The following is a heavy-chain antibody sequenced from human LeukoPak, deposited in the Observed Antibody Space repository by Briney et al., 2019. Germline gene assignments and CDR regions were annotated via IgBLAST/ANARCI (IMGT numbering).Heavy chain of an antibody. J-gene: IGHJ4*02. Sequence: SETLSLTCAVYGGSFSGYYWSWIRQPPGKGLEWIGEINHSGSTNYNPSLKSRVTISVDTSKNQFSLKLSSVTAADTAVYYCARAADYALVGDYWGQGTLVTVSS. CDR3: ARAADYALVGDY. CDR1: GGSFSGYY. CDR2: INHSGST. V-gene: IGHV4-34*01. D-gene: IGHD4-17*01.